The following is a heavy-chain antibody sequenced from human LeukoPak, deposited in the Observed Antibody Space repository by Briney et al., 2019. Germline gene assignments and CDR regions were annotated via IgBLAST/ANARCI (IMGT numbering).Heavy chain of an antibody. V-gene: IGHV1-69*13. CDR3: AANIAVAAVVRNWFDP. D-gene: IGHD6-19*01. J-gene: IGHJ5*02. CDR2: IIPIFGTA. Sequence: SVKVSCKASGGTFSSYAISWVRQAPGQGLEWMGGIIPIFGTANYAQKFQGRVTITADESTSTAYMELSSLRSEDTAVYYCAANIAVAAVVRNWFDPWGQGTLVTVSS. CDR1: GGTFSSYA.